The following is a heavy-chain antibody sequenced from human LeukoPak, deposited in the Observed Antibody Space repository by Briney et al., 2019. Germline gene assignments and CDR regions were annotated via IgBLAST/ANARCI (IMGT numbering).Heavy chain of an antibody. Sequence: ASVKVSCKASGYTFTSYGISWVRQAPGQGLEWMGWISAYNGNTNYAQKLQGRVTMTTDTSTSTAYMELSSLRSEDTAVYYCARGIRAAINYYYYYMDVWGKGTTVTVSS. D-gene: IGHD2-2*01. J-gene: IGHJ6*03. CDR3: ARGIRAAINYYYYYMDV. V-gene: IGHV1-18*01. CDR1: GYTFTSYG. CDR2: ISAYNGNT.